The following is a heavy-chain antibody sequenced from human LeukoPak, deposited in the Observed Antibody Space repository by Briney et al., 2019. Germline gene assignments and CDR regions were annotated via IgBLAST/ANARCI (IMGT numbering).Heavy chain of an antibody. V-gene: IGHV4-34*01. CDR2: INHSGST. D-gene: IGHD5-12*01. CDR1: GGSFSGYY. CDR3: ARGGGSGYDLVYYYYYYGMDV. J-gene: IGHJ6*04. Sequence: SETLSLTCAVYGGSFSGYYWSWIRQPPGKGLEWIGEINHSGSTNYNPSLKSRVTISVDTSKNQFSLKPSSVTAADTAVYYCARGGGSGYDLVYYYYYYGMDVWGKGTTVTVSS.